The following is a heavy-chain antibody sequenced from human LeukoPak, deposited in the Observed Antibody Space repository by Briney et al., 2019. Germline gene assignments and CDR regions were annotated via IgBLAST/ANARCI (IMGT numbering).Heavy chain of an antibody. J-gene: IGHJ5*02. CDR2: IYYSGST. CDR3: ARGQVNARSRFDP. CDR1: GGSISSSNYY. Sequence: KPSETLSLPCTVSGGSISSSNYYWGWIRQPPGKGLEGIGSIYYSGSTYYNPSLKSRVTISVDTSKNQFSLKLSSVTAADTAVYYCARGQVNARSRFDPWGQGTLVTVSS. D-gene: IGHD3-22*01. V-gene: IGHV4-39*01.